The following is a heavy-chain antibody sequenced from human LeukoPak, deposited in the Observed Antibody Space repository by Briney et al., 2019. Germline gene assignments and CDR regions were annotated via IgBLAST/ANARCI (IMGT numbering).Heavy chain of an antibody. Sequence: GSLRLSCASSGFTFSSDSMNWVGQAPGKGLDWISSISSISSYIYYADSVKGRFPISRANAKTSLYLQMNSLRAEDTAVYYCARDLYGYQIDYWGQGTLVTVSS. CDR1: GFTFSSDS. D-gene: IGHD5-18*01. V-gene: IGHV3-21*01. CDR3: ARDLYGYQIDY. CDR2: ISSISSYI. J-gene: IGHJ4*02.